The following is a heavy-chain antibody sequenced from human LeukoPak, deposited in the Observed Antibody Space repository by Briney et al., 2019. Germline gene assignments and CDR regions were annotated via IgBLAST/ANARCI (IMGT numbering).Heavy chain of an antibody. CDR1: GYTFTSYD. J-gene: IGHJ4*02. CDR3: ARGLKRFGVGASTQNDY. CDR2: MNPNSGNT. V-gene: IGHV1-8*01. D-gene: IGHD3-10*01. Sequence: ASVEVSCKASGYTFTSYDINWVRQATGQGLEWMGWMNPNSGNTGYAQKFQGRVTMTRNTSISTAYMELSSLRSEDTAVYYCARGLKRFGVGASTQNDYWDQGTLVTVSS.